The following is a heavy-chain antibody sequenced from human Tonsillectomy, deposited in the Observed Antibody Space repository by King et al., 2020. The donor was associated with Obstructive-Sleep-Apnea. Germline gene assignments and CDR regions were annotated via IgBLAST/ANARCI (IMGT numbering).Heavy chain of an antibody. D-gene: IGHD6-13*01. Sequence: QLQESGPGLVKPSETLSLTCTVSGGSISSSSYYWGWIRQPPGKGLEWIGSIYYSGSTYYNPSLKSRVTISVDTSKNQVSLKLSSVTAADTAVYYCARDKSRAAGALGYWGQGTLVTVSS. V-gene: IGHV4-39*07. CDR2: IYYSGST. J-gene: IGHJ4*02. CDR1: GGSISSSSYY. CDR3: ARDKSRAAGALGY.